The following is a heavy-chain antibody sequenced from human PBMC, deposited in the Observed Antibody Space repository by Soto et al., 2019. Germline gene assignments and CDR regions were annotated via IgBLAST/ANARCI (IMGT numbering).Heavy chain of an antibody. CDR3: ASLWFREFWIDY. J-gene: IGHJ4*02. D-gene: IGHD3-10*01. CDR1: GFTFSSYA. Sequence: QVQLVESGGGVVQPGRSLRLSCAASGFTFSSYAMHWVRQAPGKGLEWVAVISYDGSNKYYADSVKGLFTISRDNSKNTLYLQMTILRAEDTPVYYCASLWFREFWIDYWGQGTLVTVSS. CDR2: ISYDGSNK. V-gene: IGHV3-30-3*01.